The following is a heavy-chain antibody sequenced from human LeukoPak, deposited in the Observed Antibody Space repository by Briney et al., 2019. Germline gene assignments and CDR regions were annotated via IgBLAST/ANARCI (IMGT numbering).Heavy chain of an antibody. Sequence: ASVKVSCKASGYTFTGYYMHWVRQAPGQGLEWMGRINPNSGGTNYAQKFQGRVTMTRDTSISTAYMELSRLRSDDTAVYYCARAPRYCSSTSCYLGGAFDIWGQGTMVTVSS. D-gene: IGHD2-2*01. CDR3: ARAPRYCSSTSCYLGGAFDI. CDR1: GYTFTGYY. CDR2: INPNSGGT. V-gene: IGHV1-2*02. J-gene: IGHJ3*02.